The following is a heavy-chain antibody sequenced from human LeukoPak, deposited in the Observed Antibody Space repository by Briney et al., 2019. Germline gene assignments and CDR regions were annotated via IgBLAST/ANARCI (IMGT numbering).Heavy chain of an antibody. CDR2: IYYSGST. V-gene: IGHV4-59*08. J-gene: IGHJ6*02. CDR3: ARSMVSYYYYGTDV. CDR1: GGSISSYY. D-gene: IGHD3-10*01. Sequence: SETLYLTCTVSGGSISSYYWSWIRQPPGKGLEWIGYIYYSGSTNYNPSLKSRVTISVDTSKNQFSLKLSSVTAADTAVYYCARSMVSYYYYGTDVWGQGTTVTVSS.